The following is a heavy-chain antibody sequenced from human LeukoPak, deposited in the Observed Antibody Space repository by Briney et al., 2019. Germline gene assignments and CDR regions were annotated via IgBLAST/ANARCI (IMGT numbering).Heavy chain of an antibody. Sequence: SETLSLTCTVSGGSISSNTYYWGWIRQPPGKGLEWIANIYYRGSTNYNPSLKSRVTISADTSKNQFSLKLTSVTAADTAVYYCASNLYNWFDPWGQGTLVTVSS. J-gene: IGHJ5*02. V-gene: IGHV4-39*01. CDR1: GGSISSNTYY. CDR3: ASNLYNWFDP. CDR2: IYYRGST. D-gene: IGHD1-14*01.